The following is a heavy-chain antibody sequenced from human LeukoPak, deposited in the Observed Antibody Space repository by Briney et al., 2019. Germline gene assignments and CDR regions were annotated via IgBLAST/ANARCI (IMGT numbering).Heavy chain of an antibody. D-gene: IGHD6-13*01. CDR2: ISGSGGST. CDR3: AKDTSLYSSSWFDY. Sequence: PGGSLRLSCAASGFTFSSYGMSWVRQAPGKGLEWVSAISGSGGSTYYADSVKGRFTISRDNSKNTLYLQMNSLRAEDTAVYYCAKDTSLYSSSWFDYWGQGTLVTVSS. V-gene: IGHV3-23*01. CDR1: GFTFSSYG. J-gene: IGHJ4*02.